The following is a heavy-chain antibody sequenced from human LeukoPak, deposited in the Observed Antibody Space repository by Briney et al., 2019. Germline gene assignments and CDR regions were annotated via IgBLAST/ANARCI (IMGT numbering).Heavy chain of an antibody. V-gene: IGHV4-59*08. CDR2: IYHSGST. Sequence: PSETLSLTCTVSGGSISSYYWSWIRQPPGKGLEWIGSIYHSGSTYYNPSLKSRVTISVDTSKNQFSLKLSSVTAADTAVYYCARGSPMGLNWFDPWGQGTLVTVSS. J-gene: IGHJ5*02. D-gene: IGHD3-10*01. CDR3: ARGSPMGLNWFDP. CDR1: GGSISSYY.